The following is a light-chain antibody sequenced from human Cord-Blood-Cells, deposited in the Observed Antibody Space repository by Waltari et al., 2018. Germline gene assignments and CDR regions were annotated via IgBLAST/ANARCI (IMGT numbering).Light chain of an antibody. J-gene: IGLJ3*02. V-gene: IGLV4-60*03. CDR2: LEGSGSY. CDR3: ETWDSNSWV. CDR1: SGHSSYI. Sequence: QPVLTQSSSASASLGSSVKLTCTLSSGHSSYIIAWHQQQPGKAPRYLMKLEGSGSYNKGSGVPDRSSGSSSGADRYLTISNLQSEDEADYYCETWDSNSWVFGGGTKLTVL.